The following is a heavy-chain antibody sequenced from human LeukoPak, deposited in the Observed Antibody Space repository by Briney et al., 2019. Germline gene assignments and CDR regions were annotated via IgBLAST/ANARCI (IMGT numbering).Heavy chain of an antibody. V-gene: IGHV4-34*01. CDR3: ARSYGSGFAY. D-gene: IGHD3-10*01. J-gene: IGHJ4*02. CDR1: GGSFSGYY. Sequence: SETLSLTCAVYGGSFSGYYWNWIRQSPGKGLEWIGEINQSGSTNHNPSLKSRVTISVDTSKNQFSLKVSSVTAADTAVYYCARSYGSGFAYWGQGTLVTVSS. CDR2: INQSGST.